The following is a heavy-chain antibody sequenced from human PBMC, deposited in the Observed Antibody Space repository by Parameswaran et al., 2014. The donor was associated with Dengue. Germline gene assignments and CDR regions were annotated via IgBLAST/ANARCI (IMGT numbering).Heavy chain of an antibody. Sequence: WIRQPPGKGLEWVAVITYDGTDKYFADSVKGRFTISRDNSKNTLYLQMSSLRVEDTAVYYCATRGVTIFGVVTSEYFQHWGQGTLVTVSS. CDR2: ITYDGTDK. CDR3: ATRGVTIFGVVTSEYFQH. D-gene: IGHD3-3*01. J-gene: IGHJ1*01. V-gene: IGHV3-30*04.